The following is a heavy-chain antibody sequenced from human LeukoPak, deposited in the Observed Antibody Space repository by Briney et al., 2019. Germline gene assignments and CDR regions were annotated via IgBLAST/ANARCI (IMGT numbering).Heavy chain of an antibody. Sequence: GGALRLSCVDSRFTFDTYLMHWVRQAPAKGPVWVSRIDGDGGNPSYADSVKGRFPISRDNAKNTLYLQMNSLRAEDTAVYYCTRDSGAERRYFDLWGRGTLVTVSS. CDR1: RFTFDTYL. V-gene: IGHV3-74*01. D-gene: IGHD7-27*01. CDR2: IDGDGGNP. J-gene: IGHJ2*01. CDR3: TRDSGAERRYFDL.